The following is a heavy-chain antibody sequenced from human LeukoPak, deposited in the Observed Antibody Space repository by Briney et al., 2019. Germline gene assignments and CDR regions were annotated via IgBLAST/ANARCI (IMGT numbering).Heavy chain of an antibody. J-gene: IGHJ4*02. CDR3: ARELSGNYGY. V-gene: IGHV4-30-2*01. D-gene: IGHD3-10*01. Sequence: PSETLSLTCTVSGGSISSGGYYWSWIRQPPGKGLEWIGYIYHSGSTYYNPSLKSRVTISVDMSKNQFSLNLSSVTPADTAVYYCARELSGNYGYWGQGTLVTVSS. CDR1: GGSISSGGYY. CDR2: IYHSGST.